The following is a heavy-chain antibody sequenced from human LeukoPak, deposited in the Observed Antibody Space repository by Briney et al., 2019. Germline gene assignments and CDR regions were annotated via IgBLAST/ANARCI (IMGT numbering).Heavy chain of an antibody. CDR2: IKQDGSEK. Sequence: GGSLRLSCAASGFTFSSYWMSWVRQAPGKGLEWVANIKQDGSEKYYVDSVKGRFTISRDNAKNSLYLQMNSLRAEDTAVYYCASNHGSLEWLLYPYYYYGMDVWGQGTTVTVSS. D-gene: IGHD3-3*01. CDR3: ASNHGSLEWLLYPYYYYGMDV. CDR1: GFTFSSYW. V-gene: IGHV3-7*03. J-gene: IGHJ6*02.